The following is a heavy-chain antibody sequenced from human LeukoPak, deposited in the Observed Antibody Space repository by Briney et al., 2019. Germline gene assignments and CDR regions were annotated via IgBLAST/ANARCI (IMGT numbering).Heavy chain of an antibody. J-gene: IGHJ3*02. CDR3: AKTGCTGGSCFDI. V-gene: IGHV1-24*01. CDR1: GYTLTELS. CDR2: FDPEDGET. Sequence: ASVKVSCKVSGYTLTELSMHWVRQAPGKGLEWMGGFDPEDGETIYAQKFQGRVTMTEDTSTDTAYMELSSLRSEDTVVYYCAKTGCTGGSCFDIWGQGTMVTVSS. D-gene: IGHD2-15*01.